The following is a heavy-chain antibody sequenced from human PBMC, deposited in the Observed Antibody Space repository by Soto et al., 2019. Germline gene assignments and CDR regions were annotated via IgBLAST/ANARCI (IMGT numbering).Heavy chain of an antibody. J-gene: IGHJ1*01. D-gene: IGHD3-10*01. CDR3: AKDLFRRGLTRRSVLEG. CDR2: LDWNSDTI. CDR1: GFTFDDYA. Sequence: EVQLVESGGGLVQPGRTLRLCCAASGFTFDDYAMHWVRQAPGKGLEWVAGLDWNSDTIAYADSVTGRFTISRDNAKNSLHLQMNSLRSDDTALYYCAKDLFRRGLTRRSVLEGWVQGTLVTVSS. V-gene: IGHV3-9*01.